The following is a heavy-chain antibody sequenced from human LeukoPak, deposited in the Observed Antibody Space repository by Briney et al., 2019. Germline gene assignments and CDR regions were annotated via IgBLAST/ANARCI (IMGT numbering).Heavy chain of an antibody. Sequence: SETLSLTCAVYGGSFSGYYWSWIRQPPGKGLEWIGEINHSGSTNYNPSLKSRVTISVDTSKNQFSLKLSSVTAADTAVYYCASQQLYYDILTGYRPQYFQHWGQGTLVTVSS. CDR3: ASQQLYYDILTGYRPQYFQH. D-gene: IGHD3-9*01. CDR2: INHSGST. J-gene: IGHJ1*01. CDR1: GGSFSGYY. V-gene: IGHV4-34*01.